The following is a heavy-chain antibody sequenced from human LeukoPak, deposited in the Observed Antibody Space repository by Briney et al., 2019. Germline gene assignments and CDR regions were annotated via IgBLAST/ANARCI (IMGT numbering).Heavy chain of an antibody. V-gene: IGHV1-8*01. D-gene: IGHD3-16*01. CDR2: INPQNDVT. CDR1: GYTFTHHE. CDR3: ARAPQRGAKGKKRGDP. J-gene: IGHJ5*02. Sequence: ASVKVSCKASGYTFTHHEINWVRQAPGQGLEWMGWINPQNDVTAYAQKFQGRVTITKDTSLHTAYLELTRLTSDDTAFYYCARAPQRGAKGKKRGDPGGGGPPVTVPS.